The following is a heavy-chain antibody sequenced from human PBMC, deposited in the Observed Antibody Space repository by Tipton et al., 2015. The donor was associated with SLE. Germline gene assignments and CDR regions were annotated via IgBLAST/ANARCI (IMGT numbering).Heavy chain of an antibody. J-gene: IGHJ4*02. CDR2: ISGSNSYI. Sequence: SLRLSCAASGFTFSSYSMNWVRQAPGKGLGWVSSISGSNSYIHCADSVKGRFTISRDNAKKSLYLQMNRLRAEDTAVYYCARDRGYSGYDPPGYFDYWGQGTLVTVSP. D-gene: IGHD5-12*01. CDR1: GFTFSSYS. V-gene: IGHV3-21*01. CDR3: ARDRGYSGYDPPGYFDY.